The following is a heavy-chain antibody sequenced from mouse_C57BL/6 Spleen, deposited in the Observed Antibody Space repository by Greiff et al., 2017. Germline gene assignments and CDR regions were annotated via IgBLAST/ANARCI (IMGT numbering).Heavy chain of an antibody. V-gene: IGHV1-26*01. D-gene: IGHD2-10*02. CDR1: GYTFTDYY. CDR3: AREVSVFAY. Sequence: VQLQQSGPELVKPGASVKISCKASGYTFTDYYMNWVKQSPGKSLEWIGDINPNNGGTSYNQKFKGKATLTVDKSSSTAYMELRSLTSEDSAVXYCAREVSVFAYWGQGTLVTVSA. J-gene: IGHJ3*01. CDR2: INPNNGGT.